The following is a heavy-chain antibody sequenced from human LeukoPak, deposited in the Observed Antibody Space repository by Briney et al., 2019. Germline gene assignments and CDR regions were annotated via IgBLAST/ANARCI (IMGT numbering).Heavy chain of an antibody. V-gene: IGHV1-2*02. CDR3: ARAPLSLEITFEGVIVDFDY. CDR2: INPNSGGT. CDR1: GYTFTGYY. Sequence: ASVKVSCKASGYTFTGYYMHWVRQAPGQGLEWMGWINPNSGGTNYAQKFQGRVTMTRDTSISTAYMELSRLRSDDTAVYYCARAPLSLEITFEGVIVDFDYWGQGTLVTVSS. J-gene: IGHJ4*02. D-gene: IGHD3-16*02.